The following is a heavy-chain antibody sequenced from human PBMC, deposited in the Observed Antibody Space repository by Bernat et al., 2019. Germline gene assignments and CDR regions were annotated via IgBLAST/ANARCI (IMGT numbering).Heavy chain of an antibody. J-gene: IGHJ3*02. D-gene: IGHD3-9*01. CDR2: ISGSGGST. CDR1: GFTFSSYA. CDR3: TRFPYDIEGAFDI. V-gene: IGHV3-23*04. Sequence: EVQLVESGGGLVKPGGSLRLSCAASGFTFSSYAMSWVRQAPGKGLEWVSAISGSGGSTYYADSVKGRFTISRDNSKNTLYLQMNSLRAEDTAVYYCTRFPYDIEGAFDIWGQGTMVTVSS.